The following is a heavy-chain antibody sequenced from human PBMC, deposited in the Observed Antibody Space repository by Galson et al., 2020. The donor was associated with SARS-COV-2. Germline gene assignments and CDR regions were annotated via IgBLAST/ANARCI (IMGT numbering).Heavy chain of an antibody. Sequence: SETLSLTCTVSGGSIRNSNYQWAWVRQAPGKGLEWLANIYYTGNTYDNPSLKSRAIVSLDKSNNQVSLKLSSVTAADTAIYYCARNPDGTRALDVWGPGISVIVSS. CDR1: GGSIRNSNYQ. CDR2: IYYTGNT. CDR3: ARNPDGTRALDV. V-gene: IGHV4-39*07. J-gene: IGHJ6*02.